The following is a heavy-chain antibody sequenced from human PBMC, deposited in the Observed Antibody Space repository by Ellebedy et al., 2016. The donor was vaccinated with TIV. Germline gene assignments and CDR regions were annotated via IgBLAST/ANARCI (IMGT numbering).Heavy chain of an antibody. CDR3: ARGVLNSGYYSDY. CDR2: VSSDVTGP. V-gene: IGHV3-74*01. J-gene: IGHJ4*02. D-gene: IGHD3-22*01. Sequence: PGGSLRLSCAASGFSLRTYWMHWVRHVPGKGLEWVSRVSSDVTGPTYADSVMGRFIISRDNAKSTVYLQMFSLRPEDTAVYYCARGVLNSGYYSDYWGRGTLVTVSS. CDR1: GFSLRTYW.